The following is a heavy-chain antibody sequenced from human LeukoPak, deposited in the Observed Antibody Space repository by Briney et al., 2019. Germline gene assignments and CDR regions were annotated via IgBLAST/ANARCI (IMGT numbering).Heavy chain of an antibody. CDR3: ASLGPELLKYYFDY. V-gene: IGHV4-34*01. CDR2: IKNRGRK. J-gene: IGHJ4*02. CDR1: ARSLSGYY. Sequence: SETLSLTCALYARSLSGYYWSWIRHPPGKGREWIGEIKNRGRKNNHTSLKSRVTISVDTSKNQFSLQLSSVTAADTAVYYCASLGPELLKYYFDYWVQGTLVTVSS. D-gene: IGHD1-7*01.